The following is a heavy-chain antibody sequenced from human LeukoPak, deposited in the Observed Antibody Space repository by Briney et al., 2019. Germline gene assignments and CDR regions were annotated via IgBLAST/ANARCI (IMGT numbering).Heavy chain of an antibody. D-gene: IGHD2-2*01. J-gene: IGHJ6*03. CDR3: ARERFGYCSSTSCSSSQYYYYYMDV. Sequence: GGSLRLSCAASGFTFSSYWMSWVRQAPGKGLEWVANIKQDGSEKYYVDSVKGRFTISRDNAKNSLYLQMNSLRAEDTAVYYCARERFGYCSSTSCSSSQYYYYYMDVWGKGTTVTVSS. CDR1: GFTFSSYW. V-gene: IGHV3-7*01. CDR2: IKQDGSEK.